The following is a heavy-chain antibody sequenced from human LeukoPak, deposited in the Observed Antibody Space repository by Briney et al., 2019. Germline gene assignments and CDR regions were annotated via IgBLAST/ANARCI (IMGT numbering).Heavy chain of an antibody. J-gene: IGHJ4*02. CDR3: ARVTRAVFDY. Sequence: PSETLSLTCTVPGGSISSGGYYWSWIRQHPGKGLEWIGYIYYSGSTYYNPSLKSRITISVDTSKNQFSLKLSSVTAADTAVYYCARVTRAVFDYWGQGTLVTVSS. CDR2: IYYSGST. V-gene: IGHV4-31*03. CDR1: GGSISSGGYY. D-gene: IGHD6-19*01.